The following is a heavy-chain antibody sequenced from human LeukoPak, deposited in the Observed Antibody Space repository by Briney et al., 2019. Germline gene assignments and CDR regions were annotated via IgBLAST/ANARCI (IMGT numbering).Heavy chain of an antibody. Sequence: GGSLRLSCAASGFTFSTYTINWVRQAAGKGLEWVSSIGISTSSIYYADSVKRRFTISRDNAENSLYLQMNSLRAEDTAVYYCARDMGIIPYYYYYMDVWGKGTTVTVSS. CDR1: GFTFSTYT. J-gene: IGHJ6*03. CDR3: ARDMGIIPYYYYYMDV. CDR2: IGISTSSI. D-gene: IGHD7-27*01. V-gene: IGHV3-21*01.